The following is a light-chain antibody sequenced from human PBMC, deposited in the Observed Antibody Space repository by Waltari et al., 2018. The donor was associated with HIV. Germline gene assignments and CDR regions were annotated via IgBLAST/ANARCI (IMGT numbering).Light chain of an antibody. CDR1: ALPYRY. CDR3: FSTNSGGNQGL. CDR2: EGS. Sequence: QAARITCSGDALPYRYVYWYQQKSGQAPVLVIHEGSRRPSGIPERISGSTTGTMATLTISGAQVEDEADYYCFSTNSGGNQGLFGGGTKLIVL. V-gene: IGLV3-10*01. J-gene: IGLJ2*01.